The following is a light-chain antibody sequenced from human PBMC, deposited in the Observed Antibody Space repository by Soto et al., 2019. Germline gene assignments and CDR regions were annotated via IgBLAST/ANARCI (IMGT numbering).Light chain of an antibody. V-gene: IGKV1-33*01. CDR3: QQLHNVPHT. CDR2: DVS. J-gene: IGKJ2*01. CDR1: QDISDF. Sequence: DIQMTQSQSSLSVSVGDRVTITCQASQDISDFLNWYQQKPGKAPRLLISDVSALEPGVPSRFSGSESETDFTLTINTLQPEDMATYYCQQLHNVPHTFGQGTKMEI.